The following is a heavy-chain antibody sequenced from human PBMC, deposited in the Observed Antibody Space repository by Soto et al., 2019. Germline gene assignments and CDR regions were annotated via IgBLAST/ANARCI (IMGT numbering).Heavy chain of an antibody. CDR3: ARGAIYYYDSSGPEDV. D-gene: IGHD3-22*01. CDR1: GGTFSGYA. J-gene: IGHJ6*02. V-gene: IGHV1-2*02. Sequence: GASVKVSCKASGGTFSGYAISWVRQAPGQGLEWMGGINPNSGGTNYAQKFQGRVTMTRDTSISTAYMELSRLRSDDTAVYYCARGAIYYYDSSGPEDVWGQGTTVTVSS. CDR2: INPNSGGT.